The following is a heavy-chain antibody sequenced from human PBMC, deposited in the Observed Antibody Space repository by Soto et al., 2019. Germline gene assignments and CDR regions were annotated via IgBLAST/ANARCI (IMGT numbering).Heavy chain of an antibody. J-gene: IGHJ4*02. Sequence: ASVKVSCKASGYTFTDYHIHWVRQAPGQGLEFMGWINANNGGAGSAQQFQGRVTVTRDTSITTAYMELSSLRSEDTAVYYCARRRLGYFDYWGQGSLVTVSS. CDR2: INANNGGA. D-gene: IGHD3-9*01. CDR3: ARRRLGYFDY. CDR1: GYTFTDYH. V-gene: IGHV1-2*02.